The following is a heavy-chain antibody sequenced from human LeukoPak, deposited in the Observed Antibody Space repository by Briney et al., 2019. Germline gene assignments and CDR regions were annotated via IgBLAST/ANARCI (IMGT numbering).Heavy chain of an antibody. CDR1: GGSISSYY. CDR2: IYYSGST. V-gene: IGHV4-59*01. CDR3: ASLPYLRGDY. Sequence: PSEALSLTCTLPGGSISSYYWSWIRQPPGKGLEWIGYIYYSGSTNYNPSLKSRVTISVDTSKNQFSLKLSSVTAADTAVYYCASLPYLRGDYRGQGTLVTVSS. D-gene: IGHD5/OR15-5a*01. J-gene: IGHJ4*02.